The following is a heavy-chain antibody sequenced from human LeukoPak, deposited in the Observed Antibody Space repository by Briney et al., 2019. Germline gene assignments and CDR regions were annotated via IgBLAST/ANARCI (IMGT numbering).Heavy chain of an antibody. CDR1: GFTFSSYC. V-gene: IGHV3-74*01. CDR2: INSDGSST. Sequence: GGSLTLSCAASGFTFSSYCMHWVRQAPGKGLVCGLHINSDGSSTNYADYVKGRITISRDNAKNTLFLQMNSLRAEDMAVYYSASPVLVWSDAFDIWGQGTVVTVTS. CDR3: ASPVLVWSDAFDI. J-gene: IGHJ3*02. D-gene: IGHD3-10*01.